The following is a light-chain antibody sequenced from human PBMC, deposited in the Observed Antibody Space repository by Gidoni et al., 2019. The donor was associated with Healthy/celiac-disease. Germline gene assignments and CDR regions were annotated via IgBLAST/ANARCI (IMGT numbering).Light chain of an antibody. CDR2: DAS. V-gene: IGKV3-11*01. Sequence: EIVLTQSPATLSLSPGESATLSCRASQSVSSYLAWYQQKPGQAPRLLIYDASNRATGIPARFSGSGSGTDFTLTISSLEPEDFAVYYCQQLGATFGQGTKVKIK. CDR3: QQLGAT. J-gene: IGKJ1*01. CDR1: QSVSSY.